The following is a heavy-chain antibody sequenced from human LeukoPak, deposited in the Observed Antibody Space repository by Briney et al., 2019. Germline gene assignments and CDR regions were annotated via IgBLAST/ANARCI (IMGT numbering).Heavy chain of an antibody. CDR1: GASVSRNW. Sequence: SETLSLTCTVSGASVSRNWWSWVRQPPGKGLEWIGEIHHSGGTNYNPSLKSRVTMSLDNSNNHFSLKLSSVTAADTAVYYCAREDIAAAGNAFDIWGQGTMVTVTS. V-gene: IGHV4-4*02. CDR2: IHHSGGT. CDR3: AREDIAAAGNAFDI. D-gene: IGHD6-13*01. J-gene: IGHJ3*02.